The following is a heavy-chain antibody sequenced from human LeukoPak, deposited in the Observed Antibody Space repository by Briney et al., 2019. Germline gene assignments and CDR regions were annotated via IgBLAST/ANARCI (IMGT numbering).Heavy chain of an antibody. Sequence: GGSLRLSCAASGFTFSTYVMNWFRQAPGKGLEWVSTISVGAEYIFYTDSVKGRFTISRDDSNNALYLQMHSLRAEDTALYYCASGPPFLKYFEYWGRGTLVTFSS. V-gene: IGHV3-23*01. J-gene: IGHJ4*02. CDR1: GFTFSTYV. CDR3: ASGPPFLKYFEY. CDR2: ISVGAEYI. D-gene: IGHD3-3*01.